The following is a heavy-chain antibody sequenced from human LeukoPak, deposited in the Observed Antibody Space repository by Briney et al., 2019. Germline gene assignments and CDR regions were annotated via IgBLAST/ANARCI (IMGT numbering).Heavy chain of an antibody. CDR1: GFTFTSSA. V-gene: IGHV1-58*02. Sequence: AASVKVSCKASGFTFTSSAMQWVRQARGQRLEWIGWIVVGSGNTNYAQKFQERVTITRDMSTSTAYMELSSLRSEDTAVYYCAAVPYYYGSGSSPPDCWGQGTLVTVSS. D-gene: IGHD3-10*01. J-gene: IGHJ4*02. CDR3: AAVPYYYGSGSSPPDC. CDR2: IVVGSGNT.